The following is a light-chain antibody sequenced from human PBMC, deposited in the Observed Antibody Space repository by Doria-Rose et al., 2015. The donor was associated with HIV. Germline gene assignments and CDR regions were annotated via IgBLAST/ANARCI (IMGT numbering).Light chain of an antibody. CDR3: QQYGTSRGT. CDR2: DAS. CDR1: QRVKSSY. J-gene: IGKJ5*01. Sequence: TQSPGTLSLFPGERATLSCRASQRVKSSYLAWYQQKPGQAPSLLIYDASTRATGIPDRFSGSGSGTDFTLTISRLEPEDVAVYYCQQYGTSRGTFGQGTRLEIK. V-gene: IGKV3-20*01.